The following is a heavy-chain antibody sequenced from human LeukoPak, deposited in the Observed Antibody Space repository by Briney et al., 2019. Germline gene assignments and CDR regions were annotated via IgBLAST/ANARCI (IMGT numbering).Heavy chain of an antibody. CDR2: IKQDGSEK. J-gene: IGHJ4*02. V-gene: IGHV3-7*04. CDR1: GFTFSSHW. Sequence: GGSLRLSCAVSGFTFSSHWMAWVRQAPGKGLEWVANIKQDGSEKYYVDSVKGRFTISRDNAKNSLYLQMNSLRAEDTAVYYCARGGQWLVLQDYFDYWGQGTLVTVSS. D-gene: IGHD6-19*01. CDR3: ARGGQWLVLQDYFDY.